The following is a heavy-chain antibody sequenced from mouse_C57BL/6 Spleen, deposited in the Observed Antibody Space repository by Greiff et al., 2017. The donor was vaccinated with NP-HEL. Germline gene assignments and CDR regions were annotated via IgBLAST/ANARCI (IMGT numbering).Heavy chain of an antibody. CDR3: APYYYGRDWFAY. CDR2: FYPGDGDT. CDR1: GYAFSSSW. D-gene: IGHD1-1*01. J-gene: IGHJ3*01. V-gene: IGHV1-82*01. Sequence: LVESGPELVKPGASVTISCKASGYAFSSSWMNWVKQRPGKGLEWIGRFYPGDGDTNYNGKFKGQATLTADKSSSTAYMQLSSLTSEDSAVYFCAPYYYGRDWFAYWGQGTLVTVSA.